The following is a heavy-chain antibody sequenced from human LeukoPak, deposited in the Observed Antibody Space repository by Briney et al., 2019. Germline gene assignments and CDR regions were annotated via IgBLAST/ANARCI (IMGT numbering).Heavy chain of an antibody. CDR2: ISSSSSTI. CDR1: GFTFSSYS. D-gene: IGHD1-26*01. CDR3: ARAGGAFDI. V-gene: IGHV3-48*01. J-gene: IGHJ3*02. Sequence: GGSLRLSCAASGFTFSSYSMNWVRQAPGKGLEWVSYISSSSSTIYYADSVKGRFTISRDNAKNSLYLQMNSLRAEDTAVYYCARAGGAFDIWGQGTMVTVSS.